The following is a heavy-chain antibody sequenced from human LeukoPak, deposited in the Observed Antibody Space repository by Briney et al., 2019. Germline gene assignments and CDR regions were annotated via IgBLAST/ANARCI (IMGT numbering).Heavy chain of an antibody. V-gene: IGHV4-59*01. D-gene: IGHD5-18*01. CDR1: GGSISSYY. CDR2: IYYSGST. Sequence: SETLSLTCTVSGGSISSYYWSWIRQPPGKGLEWIGYIYYSGSTNYNPSLKSRVTISVDTSKNQFSLKLSSVTAADTAVYYCAGRGYSYGSGMDVWGQGTTVTVSS. J-gene: IGHJ6*02. CDR3: AGRGYSYGSGMDV.